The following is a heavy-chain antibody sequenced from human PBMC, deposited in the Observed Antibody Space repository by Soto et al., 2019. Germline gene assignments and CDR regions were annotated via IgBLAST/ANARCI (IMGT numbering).Heavy chain of an antibody. V-gene: IGHV3-11*01. D-gene: IGHD6-19*01. CDR1: GFTFSDYY. Sequence: GPLRLSCAASGFTFSDYYMSWIRQAPGKGLEWVSYISSSGSTIYYADSVKGRFTISRDNAKNSLYLQMNSLRAEDTAVYYCARDVQPGWNWFDPWGQGTLVTVPS. J-gene: IGHJ5*02. CDR2: ISSSGSTI. CDR3: ARDVQPGWNWFDP.